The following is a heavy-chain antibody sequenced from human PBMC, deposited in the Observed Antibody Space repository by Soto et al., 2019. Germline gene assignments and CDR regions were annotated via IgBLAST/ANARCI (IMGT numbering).Heavy chain of an antibody. J-gene: IGHJ6*02. CDR1: GYTFTIYG. D-gene: IGHD5-12*01. Sequence: QVQLVQSGGEVKKPGASVKVSCKASGYTFTIYGINWVRQAPGQGLEWMGWISPDNGNTNYAQKLQGRVTMTTDTXXXXXXXELXXLXSXDTAVYYCARALGYSGYAGMDVWGQGTTVTVSS. CDR2: ISPDNGNT. V-gene: IGHV1-18*01. CDR3: ARALGYSGYAGMDV.